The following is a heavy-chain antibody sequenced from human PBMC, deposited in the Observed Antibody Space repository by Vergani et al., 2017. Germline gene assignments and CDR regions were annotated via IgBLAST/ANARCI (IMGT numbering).Heavy chain of an antibody. J-gene: IGHJ3*01. CDR1: GFTFSDYY. V-gene: IGHV3-11*01. Sequence: QVQLVESGGGLVKPGGSLRLSCAGSGFTFSDYYMSWIRQAPGKGLEWVSYMSSSGSKIYYVDSVKGRFTLSRDNANNSLYLQMNSLRAEDTAVYFCTKGSVYYHDSAGHGYDPYTGFDLWGQGTLVTVSS. D-gene: IGHD5-12*01. CDR3: TKGSVYYHDSAGHGYDPYTGFDL. CDR2: MSSSGSKI.